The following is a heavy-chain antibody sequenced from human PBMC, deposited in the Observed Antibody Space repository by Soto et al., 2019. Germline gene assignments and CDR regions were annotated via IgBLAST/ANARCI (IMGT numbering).Heavy chain of an antibody. V-gene: IGHV1-69*02. D-gene: IGHD6-6*01. J-gene: IGHJ5*02. Sequence: GASVKVSCKASGGTFSSYTISWVRQAPGQGLEWMGRIIPILGIANYAQKFQGRVTITADKSTSTAYMELSSLRSEDTAVYYCAVLEYSRSLHPNWFDPWGQGTLLTVS. CDR1: GGTFSSYT. CDR3: AVLEYSRSLHPNWFDP. CDR2: IIPILGIA.